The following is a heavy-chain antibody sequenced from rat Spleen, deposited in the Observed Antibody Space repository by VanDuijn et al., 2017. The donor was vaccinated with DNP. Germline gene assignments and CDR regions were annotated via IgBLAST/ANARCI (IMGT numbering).Heavy chain of an antibody. V-gene: IGHV2S12*01. J-gene: IGHJ2*01. CDR2: ISSGGTT. CDR1: GFSLTRYG. D-gene: IGHD1-12*02. CDR3: ASPYYDGSYYYYFDH. Sequence: QVQLKESGPGLVQPSQTLSLTCTVSGFSLTRYGVSWVRQPPRKGLEWIAAISSGGTTDYNSAIKSRLSISRDTSKSQVFLKMNSLQTEDTAMYFCASPYYDGSYYYYFDHWGQGVMVTVSS.